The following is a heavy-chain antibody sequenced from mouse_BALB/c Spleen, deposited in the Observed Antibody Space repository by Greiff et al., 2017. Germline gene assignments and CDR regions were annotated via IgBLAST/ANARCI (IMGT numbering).Heavy chain of an antibody. J-gene: IGHJ4*01. CDR3: ARWGTRGCGMDY. Sequence: QVQLQQPGAELVMPGASVKMSCKASGYTFTDYWMHWVKQRPGQGLEWIGAIDTSDSYTSYNQKFKGKATLTVDESSSTAYMQLSSLTSEDSAVYYCARWGTRGCGMDYWGQGTSVTVSS. CDR2: IDTSDSYT. V-gene: IGHV1-69*01. D-gene: IGHD3-3*01. CDR1: GYTFTDYW.